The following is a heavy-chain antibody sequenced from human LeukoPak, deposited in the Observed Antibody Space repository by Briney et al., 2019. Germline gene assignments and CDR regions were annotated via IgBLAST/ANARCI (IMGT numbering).Heavy chain of an antibody. CDR1: GYTFTSYG. J-gene: IGHJ4*02. CDR3: ARWRGYCSGGSCPGFDY. CDR2: ISAYNGNT. Sequence: ASVKVSCKASGYTFTSYGISWVRQAPGQGLEGRGWISAYNGNTNYAQKLQGRVTMTTHTSTSTAYMELRSLRSDDTAVYYCARWRGYCSGGSCPGFDYWGQGTLVTVSS. V-gene: IGHV1-18*01. D-gene: IGHD2-15*01.